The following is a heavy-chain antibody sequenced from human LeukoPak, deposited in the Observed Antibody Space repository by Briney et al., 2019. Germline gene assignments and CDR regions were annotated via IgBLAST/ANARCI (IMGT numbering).Heavy chain of an antibody. D-gene: IGHD2/OR15-2a*01. CDR1: GFTFSSYG. V-gene: IGHV3-23*01. CDR2: ISGSGGST. Sequence: PGGSLRLSCAASGFTFSSYGMSWVRQAPGKGLEWVSTISGSGGSTYYADSVKGRFTIPRDNSKNTLFLQMNSLRAEDTAVYYCAKSHIGSTTDYYYYGMDVWGQGTTVTVSS. J-gene: IGHJ6*02. CDR3: AKSHIGSTTDYYYYGMDV.